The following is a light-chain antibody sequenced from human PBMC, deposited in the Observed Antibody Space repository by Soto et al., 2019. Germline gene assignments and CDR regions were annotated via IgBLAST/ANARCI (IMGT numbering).Light chain of an antibody. J-gene: IGKJ2*01. V-gene: IGKV1-39*01. CDR1: QSISNF. CDR2: AAS. CDR3: QQSYTTPYT. Sequence: DIQMTQSPSSLSASVGDRVTITCRASQSISNFLNWYQQKPGKAPELLIYAASSLHSGVPSSFSGSGSGTNCTLTISSLQTEDFATYSCQQSYTTPYTFGQETKLEIK.